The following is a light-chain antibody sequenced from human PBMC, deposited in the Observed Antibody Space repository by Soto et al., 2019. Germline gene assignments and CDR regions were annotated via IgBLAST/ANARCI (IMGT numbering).Light chain of an antibody. J-gene: IGLJ2*01. CDR1: SSDVGSYNL. Sequence: QSALTQPASVSGSPGQSITISCTGTSSDVGSYNLVSWYQQHPCKAPKLMIYEGTNRPSGVSSRFSGSKSGNTASLTISGLQAEDEAHYYCSSYAGRVVFGGGTKLTVL. V-gene: IGLV2-23*01. CDR3: SSYAGRVV. CDR2: EGT.